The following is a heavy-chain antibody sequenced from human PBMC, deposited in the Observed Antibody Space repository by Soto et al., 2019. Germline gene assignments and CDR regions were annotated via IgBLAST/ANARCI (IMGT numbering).Heavy chain of an antibody. Sequence: GASVKVSCKASGYTFTSYGISWVRQAPGQGLEWMGWISAYNGNTNYAQKLQGRVTMTTDTSTSTAYMELRSLRSEDTAVYYCARVAHVWYYGSGSYYYWGQGTLVTVSS. CDR2: ISAYNGNT. CDR1: GYTFTSYG. CDR3: ARVAHVWYYGSGSYYY. V-gene: IGHV1-18*01. D-gene: IGHD3-10*01. J-gene: IGHJ4*02.